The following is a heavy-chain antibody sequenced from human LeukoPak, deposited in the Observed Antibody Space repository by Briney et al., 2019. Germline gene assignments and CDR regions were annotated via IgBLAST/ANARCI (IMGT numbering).Heavy chain of an antibody. CDR3: ARDTVVRGFDY. V-gene: IGHV4-59*01. J-gene: IGHJ4*02. D-gene: IGHD4-23*01. CDR1: GGSISTYY. CDR2: IYYNGST. Sequence: SETLSLTCTVSGGSISTYYWSWIRQPPGKGLEWVGYIYYNGSTNYNLSLKSRVTISLDTSKNQFSLKLSPVTAADTAVYYCARDTVVRGFDYWGQGTLVTVSS.